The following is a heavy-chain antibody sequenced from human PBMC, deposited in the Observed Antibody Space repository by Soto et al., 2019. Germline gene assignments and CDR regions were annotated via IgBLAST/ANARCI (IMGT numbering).Heavy chain of an antibody. CDR3: AREYTYGSNFFDC. D-gene: IGHD5-18*01. V-gene: IGHV4-31*03. J-gene: IGHJ4*02. Sequence: PSETLSLTCTFSGGSISSAAYYLSWIRQHPGKGLEWIGHVSHSGSTYYNPSLKSRVIISVDTSKNQFSLSLTSVTAADTAVYYCAREYTYGSNFFDCWGQGALVTVSS. CDR2: VSHSGST. CDR1: GGSISSAAYY.